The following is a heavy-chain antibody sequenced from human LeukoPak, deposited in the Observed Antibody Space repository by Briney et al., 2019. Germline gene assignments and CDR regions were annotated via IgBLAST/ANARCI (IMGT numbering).Heavy chain of an antibody. V-gene: IGHV1-18*01. D-gene: IGHD2/OR15-2a*01. CDR1: GYTFTSYG. CDR3: ARDLTFSYYYYYYMDV. CDR2: ISAYNGNT. J-gene: IGHJ6*03. Sequence: ASVKVSCKASGYTFTSYGISWVRQAPGQGLEWMGWISAYNGNTNYAQKFQGRVTMTQDTSASTAYMELRSLTSDDTAVYYCARDLTFSYYYYYYMDVWGKGTTVTVSS.